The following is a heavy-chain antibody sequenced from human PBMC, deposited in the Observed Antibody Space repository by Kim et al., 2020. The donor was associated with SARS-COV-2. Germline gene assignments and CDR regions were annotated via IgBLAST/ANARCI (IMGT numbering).Heavy chain of an antibody. CDR1: GYSVASAYY. J-gene: IGHJ3*01. V-gene: IGHV4-38-2*02. Sequence: SETLSLTCSVSGYSVASAYYWGWVRLPPGKGLEWIGSLYNGGTPYYSESLRGRVVISDDTAQNQFSLRVTSVTAADTAIYYCAGTLTVSNRHAFQVWGRGTVVTVST. D-gene: IGHD4-4*01. CDR2: LYNGGTP. CDR3: AGTLTVSNRHAFQV.